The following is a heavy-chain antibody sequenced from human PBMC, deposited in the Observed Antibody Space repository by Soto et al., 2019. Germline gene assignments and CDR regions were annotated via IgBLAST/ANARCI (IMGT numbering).Heavy chain of an antibody. J-gene: IGHJ4*02. Sequence: EVQLAESGGGLVLTGGSLRLSCAASGFSFVSYWMHWVRQVPGEGLAWVSRINGNADNSDYADSVKGRFTISRDNAMNRLELQIDSLRADDTGVYYCVRDFRGAVAGSEFDHWGQGTLVTVSS. CDR1: GFSFVSYW. CDR2: INGNADNS. V-gene: IGHV3-74*01. CDR3: VRDFRGAVAGSEFDH. D-gene: IGHD6-19*01.